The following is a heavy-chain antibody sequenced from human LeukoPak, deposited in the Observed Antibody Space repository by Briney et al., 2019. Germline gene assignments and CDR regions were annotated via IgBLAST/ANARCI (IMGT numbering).Heavy chain of an antibody. CDR2: IIPIFGTA. D-gene: IGHD5-12*01. J-gene: IGHJ4*02. Sequence: SVKVSCKVSGYTLTELSMHWVRQAPGQGLEWMGGIIPIFGTANYAQKFQGRVTITADESTSTAYMELSSLRSEDTAVYYCARSRYSGYDYSDYWGQGTLVTVSS. V-gene: IGHV1-69*13. CDR1: GYTLTELS. CDR3: ARSRYSGYDYSDY.